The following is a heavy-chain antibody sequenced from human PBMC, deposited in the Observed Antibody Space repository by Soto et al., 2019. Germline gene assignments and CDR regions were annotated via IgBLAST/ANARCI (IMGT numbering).Heavy chain of an antibody. V-gene: IGHV4-4*07. D-gene: IGHD6-13*01. CDR1: GGSIIGYY. CDR2: IYSDGST. Sequence: SETLSLTCTVSGGSIIGYYWSCIRQPAGKGLEWIGRIYSDGSTNYNPSLKSRVTMSVDTSKNQFSLKLTSMTAADTAMYYCARMRAAGTFDYWGQGTLVTVSS. CDR3: ARMRAAGTFDY. J-gene: IGHJ4*02.